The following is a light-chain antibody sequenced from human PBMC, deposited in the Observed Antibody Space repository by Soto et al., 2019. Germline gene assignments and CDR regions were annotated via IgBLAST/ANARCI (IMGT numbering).Light chain of an antibody. J-gene: IGKJ4*01. CDR2: GAS. V-gene: IGKV3-15*01. Sequence: EIVMTQSPATLSVSPGERATLSCRASQSVSSNLAWYKQKPGQAPRLLIYGASTRATGIPARFSGSGSGRVFTLTFSSLQSEDFAVYYCQQYNNWPPLSFGGGTKVEIK. CDR1: QSVSSN. CDR3: QQYNNWPPLS.